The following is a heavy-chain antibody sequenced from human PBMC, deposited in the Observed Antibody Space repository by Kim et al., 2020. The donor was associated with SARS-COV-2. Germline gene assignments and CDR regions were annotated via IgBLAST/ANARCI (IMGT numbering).Heavy chain of an antibody. V-gene: IGHV3-30*04. D-gene: IGHD6-13*01. CDR2: ISYDGSNK. CDR1: GFTFSSYA. Sequence: GGSLRLSCAASGFTFSSYAMHWVRQAPGKGLEWVAVISYDGSNKYYADSVKGRFTISRDNSKNTLYLQMNSLRAEDTAVYYCARDTSGYSSSWYGYNWFDPWGQGTLVTVSS. CDR3: ARDTSGYSSSWYGYNWFDP. J-gene: IGHJ5*02.